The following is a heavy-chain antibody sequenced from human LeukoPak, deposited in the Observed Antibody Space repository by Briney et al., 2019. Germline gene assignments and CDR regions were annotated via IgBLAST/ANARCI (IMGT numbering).Heavy chain of an antibody. D-gene: IGHD2-2*01. CDR2: INSDGSIT. CDR1: GLTFSSYW. CDR3: ARVGVPQYAFDI. V-gene: IGHV3-74*01. J-gene: IGHJ3*02. Sequence: GGSLRLSCVASGLTFSSYWMHWVRQVPGKGLVWVSRINSDGSITSYADSVKGRFTISRDNAKNTLYLQMNSLRAEDTAVYSCARVGVPQYAFDIWGQGTWVTVSS.